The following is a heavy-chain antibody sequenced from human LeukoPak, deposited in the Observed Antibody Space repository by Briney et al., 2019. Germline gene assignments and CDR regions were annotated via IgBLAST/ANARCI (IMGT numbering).Heavy chain of an antibody. J-gene: IGHJ6*02. V-gene: IGHV3-33*01. CDR3: ARGYGDKASNLYYYYGMDV. D-gene: IGHD4-17*01. CDR1: GFTFSSYG. CDR2: IWYDGSNK. Sequence: SGGSLRLSCAASGFTFSSYGIHWVRQAPGKGLEWVAVIWYDGSNKYYADSVKGRFTISRDNSKNTLYLQMNSLGAEDTAVYYCARGYGDKASNLYYYYGMDVWGQGTTVTVSS.